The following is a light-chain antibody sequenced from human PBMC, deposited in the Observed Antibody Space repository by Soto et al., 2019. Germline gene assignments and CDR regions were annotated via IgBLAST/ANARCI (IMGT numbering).Light chain of an antibody. CDR3: QQYNNWPPVT. V-gene: IGKV3-15*01. Sequence: EIVMTQSPATLSVSPGERATLSCRASQSVSSNLAWYQQKPGQAPRLLIYGASTRATCVPARFSGSGSGTEFTLTISSLQSEDFAVYYCQQYNNWPPVTFGGGTKVEIK. CDR2: GAS. J-gene: IGKJ4*01. CDR1: QSVSSN.